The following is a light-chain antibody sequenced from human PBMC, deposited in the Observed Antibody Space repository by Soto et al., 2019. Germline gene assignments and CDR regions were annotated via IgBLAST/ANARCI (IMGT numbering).Light chain of an antibody. CDR2: DAS. J-gene: IGKJ1*01. V-gene: IGKV1-5*01. Sequence: DIQMTQSPSTLSAFVGDRVTITCRTSQSISSWLAWYQLKPGKAPKLLIYDASSLKTGVPSRFSGSGSGTEFTLTISNLQPDDFATYYCQQYDSYSSGPFGQGTKVDIK. CDR3: QQYDSYSSGP. CDR1: QSISSW.